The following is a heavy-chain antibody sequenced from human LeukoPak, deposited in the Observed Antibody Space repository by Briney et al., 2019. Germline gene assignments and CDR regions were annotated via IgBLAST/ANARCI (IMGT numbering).Heavy chain of an antibody. Sequence: SGGSLRLSCAASGFTFSSHWMHWVRQTPGKGLVWVSRINTDESKINHADSVKGRFTISRDNAKNMLYLQMNSLRAEDTAVYYCARDSTYYYGSGNGFDAFDIWGQGTMVTVSS. CDR1: GFTFSSHW. J-gene: IGHJ3*02. V-gene: IGHV3-74*01. CDR2: INTDESKI. CDR3: ARDSTYYYGSGNGFDAFDI. D-gene: IGHD3-10*01.